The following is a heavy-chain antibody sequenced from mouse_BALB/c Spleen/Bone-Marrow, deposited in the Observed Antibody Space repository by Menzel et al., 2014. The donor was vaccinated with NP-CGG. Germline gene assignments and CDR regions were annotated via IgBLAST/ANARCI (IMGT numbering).Heavy chain of an antibody. Sequence: VQLMESGPELVKPGASVKMSCKASGYTFTNYVMHWVKQKPGQGLEWIGYINPYNDGSKNNDKFKGKATLTSDKSSGTAYRELSSQTSEDSAVYYCAKHPAFYGGSCGAMDYWGQGTSVTVSS. CDR2: INPYNDGS. J-gene: IGHJ4*01. V-gene: IGHV1-14*01. D-gene: IGHD1-1*01. CDR1: GYTFTNYV. CDR3: AKHPAFYGGSCGAMDY.